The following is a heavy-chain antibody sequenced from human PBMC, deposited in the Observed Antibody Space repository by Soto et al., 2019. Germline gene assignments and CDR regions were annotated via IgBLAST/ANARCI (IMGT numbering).Heavy chain of an antibody. J-gene: IGHJ6*03. CDR1: GGSISSGGYY. D-gene: IGHD4-17*01. CDR2: IYYSGST. Sequence: QVQLQESGPGLVKPSQTLSLTCTVSGGSISSGGYYWSWIRQHPGKGLEWIGYIYYSGSTYYNPSLKSRFTISVDTSKNQFSLKLSSVTAADTAVYYCATSGTTVTTTSYYYYYMDVWGKGTTVTVSS. CDR3: ATSGTTVTTTSYYYYYMDV. V-gene: IGHV4-31*03.